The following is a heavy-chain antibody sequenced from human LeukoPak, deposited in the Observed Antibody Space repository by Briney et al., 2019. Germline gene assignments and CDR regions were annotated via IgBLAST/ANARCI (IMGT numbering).Heavy chain of an antibody. D-gene: IGHD6-13*01. CDR3: AREDSNNWPYFDY. Sequence: SETLSLTCTVSGYSISSGFYWGCIRQPPGKGLEWIGSIYHSGSTYYNPSLKSRVTISVDTSKNQFSLKLSSVTAADTAVYYCAREDSNNWPYFDYWGQGTLVTVSS. J-gene: IGHJ4*02. CDR1: GYSISSGFY. CDR2: IYHSGST. V-gene: IGHV4-38-2*02.